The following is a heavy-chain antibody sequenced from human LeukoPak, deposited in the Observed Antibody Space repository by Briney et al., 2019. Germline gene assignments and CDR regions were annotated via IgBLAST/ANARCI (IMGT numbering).Heavy chain of an antibody. Sequence: SETLSLTCIVSGNSIRSRNFNWGWIRQPPGKGLEWIGSIHYSGNTYYIPSLKSRVTISVDTSKNHFSLKLSSVTAADTAVYYCARAKLGYCTNGVCSVGMDVWGKGTTVTVSS. CDR2: IHYSGNT. D-gene: IGHD2-8*01. V-gene: IGHV4-39*02. CDR1: GNSIRSRNFN. CDR3: ARAKLGYCTNGVCSVGMDV. J-gene: IGHJ6*03.